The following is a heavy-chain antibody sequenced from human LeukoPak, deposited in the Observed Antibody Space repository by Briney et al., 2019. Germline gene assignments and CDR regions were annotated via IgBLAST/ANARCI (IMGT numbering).Heavy chain of an antibody. CDR2: TYYRSKRYN. Sequence: SQTLSLTCAISGDSVSSNSAAWNWIRQSPSRGLEWLGRTYYRSKRYNDYAVSVKSRITINPDTSKNQFSLQLNSVTPEDTAVYYCARGGPTGDDVVFDAFDIWGQGTMVTVSS. CDR3: ARGGPTGDDVVFDAFDI. J-gene: IGHJ3*02. CDR1: GDSVSSNSAA. V-gene: IGHV6-1*01. D-gene: IGHD7-27*01.